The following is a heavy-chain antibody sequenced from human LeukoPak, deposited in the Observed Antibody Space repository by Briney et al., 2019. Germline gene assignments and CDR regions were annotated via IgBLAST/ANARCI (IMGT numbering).Heavy chain of an antibody. CDR1: GFTFSSHW. D-gene: IGHD4/OR15-4a*01. CDR2: INNDGTTT. Sequence: GGSVRLSCAASGFTFSSHWMHWVRQVPRKGRVWVARINNDGTTTTYAHSVGGRFTIARDNARDTLHLQMSSLRAEATAVYFCARDYGAWGQGTLVTVSP. CDR3: ARDYGA. V-gene: IGHV3-74*01. J-gene: IGHJ5*02.